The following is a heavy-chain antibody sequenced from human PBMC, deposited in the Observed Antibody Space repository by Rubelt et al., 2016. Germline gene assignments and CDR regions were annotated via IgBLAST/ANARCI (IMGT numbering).Heavy chain of an antibody. CDR1: GFTFSSYS. Sequence: EVQLVESGGGLVQPGGSLRLSCAASGFTFSSYSMNWVRQAPGKGLEWVSVIYSGGSTYYADSVKGRFTSSRDNSKNTLYLQMNSLRAEDTAVYYCARGGVGSSSSFDYWGQGTLVTVSS. D-gene: IGHD6-6*01. CDR3: ARGGVGSSSSFDY. CDR2: IYSGGST. J-gene: IGHJ4*02. V-gene: IGHV3-66*01.